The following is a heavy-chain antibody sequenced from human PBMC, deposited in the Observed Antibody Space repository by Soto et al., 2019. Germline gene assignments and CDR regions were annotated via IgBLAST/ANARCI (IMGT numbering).Heavy chain of an antibody. D-gene: IGHD3-10*01. CDR2: IVVGSGNT. CDR3: AAGTLWFGELYHYYYMDV. V-gene: IGHV1-58*02. Sequence: ASVKVSCKASGFTFTSSAMQWVRQARGQRLEWIGWIVVGSGNTNYAQKFQERVTITRDMSTSTAYMELSSLGSEDTAVYYCAAGTLWFGELYHYYYMDVWGKGTTVTVSS. J-gene: IGHJ6*03. CDR1: GFTFTSSA.